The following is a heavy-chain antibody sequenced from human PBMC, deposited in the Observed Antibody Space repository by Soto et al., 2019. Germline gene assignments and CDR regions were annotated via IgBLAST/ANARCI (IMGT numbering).Heavy chain of an antibody. CDR3: ARVYYDILTGYYRSWFDP. D-gene: IGHD3-9*01. CDR1: GYTFSSYG. CDR2: ITTYNGYT. V-gene: IGHV1-18*01. Sequence: ASVKVSCKASGYTFSSYGISWVRQAPGQGLEWMGWITTYNGYTNYAQRLQGRVTMTTDTSTSTAYMELRSLRSDDTAVYYCARVYYDILTGYYRSWFDPWGQGTLVTVSS. J-gene: IGHJ5*02.